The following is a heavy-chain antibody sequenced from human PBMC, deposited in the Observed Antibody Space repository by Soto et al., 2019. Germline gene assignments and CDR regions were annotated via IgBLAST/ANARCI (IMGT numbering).Heavy chain of an antibody. CDR2: MNSDGSST. Sequence: GGSLRLSCAASGFTFGNFWMHWVRQAPGRGLEWVSRMNSDGSSTNYADSVKGRFTVSRDNAKNTLYLQMNSLRAEDTAVYYCATAEVDYWGPGTLVTVSS. CDR1: GFTFGNFW. J-gene: IGHJ4*02. CDR3: ATAEVDY. V-gene: IGHV3-74*01.